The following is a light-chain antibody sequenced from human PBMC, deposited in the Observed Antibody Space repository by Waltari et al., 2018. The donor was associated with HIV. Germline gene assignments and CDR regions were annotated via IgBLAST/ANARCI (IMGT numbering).Light chain of an antibody. CDR2: GSC. CDR1: QSVGTN. V-gene: IGKV3-15*01. CDR3: QQYNIWPT. Sequence: EVVLTQSPVTLSLSPGERATLSCGASQSVGTNLAWYQQKPGQAPSLLIFGSCTRATGIPARFSGRGSGTEFTLTISSLQSEDFAVYYCQQYNIWPTFGQGTKLEIK. J-gene: IGKJ2*01.